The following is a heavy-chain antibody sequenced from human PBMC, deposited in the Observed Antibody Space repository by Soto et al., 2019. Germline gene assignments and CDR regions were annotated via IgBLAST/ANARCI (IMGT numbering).Heavy chain of an antibody. D-gene: IGHD4-17*01. J-gene: IGHJ3*02. V-gene: IGHV3-23*01. CDR3: ARVQEGVLDYGDSFEALDI. Sequence: GGSLRLSCAASGFTFSSYAMSWVRQAPGKGLEWVSDISGSGGSTYYADSVKGRFTISRDNAKNSLYLQMNSLRAEDTAVYYCARVQEGVLDYGDSFEALDIWGQGTMVTGS. CDR2: ISGSGGST. CDR1: GFTFSSYA.